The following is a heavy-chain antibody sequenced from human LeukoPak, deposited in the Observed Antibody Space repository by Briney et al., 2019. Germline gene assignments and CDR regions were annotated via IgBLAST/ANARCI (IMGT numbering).Heavy chain of an antibody. D-gene: IGHD2-2*02. J-gene: IGHJ5*02. Sequence: GASVKVSCKASGYTFTSYDINWVRQATGQGLEWMGWMNPNSGNTGYAQKFQGRVTITRNTSISTAYMELSSLRSEDTAVYYCARGLYCSGSSCYMGGNWFDPWGQGTLVTVSS. CDR2: MNPNSGNT. V-gene: IGHV1-8*03. CDR1: GYTFTSYD. CDR3: ARGLYCSGSSCYMGGNWFDP.